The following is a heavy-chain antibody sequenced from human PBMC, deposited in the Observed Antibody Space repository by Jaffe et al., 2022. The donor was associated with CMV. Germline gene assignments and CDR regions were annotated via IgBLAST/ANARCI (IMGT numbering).Heavy chain of an antibody. CDR1: GYTFTTYS. CDR2: TNPSGGST. CDR3: ARGRRFGDSLMSGHYFDY. V-gene: IGHV1-46*01. Sequence: QVQLVQSGTEVKKPGASVKVSCKASGYTFTTYSIDWVRQAPGQGLEWMGKTNPSGGSTTYAQKLQGRVTVTRDTSTTTVYMELSSLRSEDTAVYYCARGRRFGDSLMSGHYFDYWGQGTLVTVSS. J-gene: IGHJ4*02. D-gene: IGHD3-10*01.